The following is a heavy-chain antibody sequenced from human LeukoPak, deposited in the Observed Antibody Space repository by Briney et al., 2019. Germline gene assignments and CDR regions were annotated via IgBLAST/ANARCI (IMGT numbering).Heavy chain of an antibody. CDR3: ATRGTTATKYFEY. Sequence: GGSLGLSCAASGFTFSSYVMSWVRQAPGRGLEWVSTITSSGGNTYYADSVKGRFTISRDNSKNTLHLQMNSLRAEDTAIYYCATRGTTATKYFEYWGQGTLVTVSS. D-gene: IGHD1-1*01. J-gene: IGHJ4*02. V-gene: IGHV3-23*01. CDR1: GFTFSSYV. CDR2: ITSSGGNT.